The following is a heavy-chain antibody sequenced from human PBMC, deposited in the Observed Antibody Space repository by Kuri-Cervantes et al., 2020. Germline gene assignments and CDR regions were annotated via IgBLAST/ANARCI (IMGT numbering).Heavy chain of an antibody. D-gene: IGHD6-19*01. CDR1: GYTFTSYG. V-gene: IGHV1-18*01. J-gene: IGHJ1*01. CDR3: ARARRYSSGPPWGH. Sequence: ASVKVSCKASGYTFTSYGISWVRQAPGQGLEWMEWISAYNGDTNYAQKLQGRVTMTTDTSTSTAYMELRSLRSDDTAVYYCARARRYSSGPPWGHWGQGTLVTVSS. CDR2: ISAYNGDT.